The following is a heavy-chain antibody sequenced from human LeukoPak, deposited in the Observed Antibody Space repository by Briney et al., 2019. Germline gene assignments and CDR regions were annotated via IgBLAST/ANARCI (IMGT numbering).Heavy chain of an antibody. CDR1: GFTFSSYG. CDR2: IWYDGSNK. CDR3: ARDSRDTAMVGPDY. V-gene: IGHV3-33*01. J-gene: IGHJ4*02. Sequence: GGSLRLSCAASGFTFSSYGMHWVGQAPGKGLEGVAVIWYDGSNKYYADSVKGRFTISRDNSKNTLYLQMNSLRAEDTAVYYCARDSRDTAMVGPDYWGQGTLVTVSS. D-gene: IGHD5-18*01.